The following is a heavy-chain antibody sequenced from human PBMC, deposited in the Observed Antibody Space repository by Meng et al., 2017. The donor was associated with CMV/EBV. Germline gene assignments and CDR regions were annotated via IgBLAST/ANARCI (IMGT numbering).Heavy chain of an antibody. V-gene: IGHV3-13*01. CDR3: ARARAGGSYVDY. J-gene: IGHJ4*02. Sequence: GESLKIPCAASGFTFSSYDMHWVRQATGKGLEWVSAIGTAGDTYYPGSVKGRFTISRENAKNSLYLQMNSLRAGDTAVYYCARARAGGSYVDYWGQGTLVTVSS. CDR1: GFTFSSYD. D-gene: IGHD1-26*01. CDR2: IGTAGDT.